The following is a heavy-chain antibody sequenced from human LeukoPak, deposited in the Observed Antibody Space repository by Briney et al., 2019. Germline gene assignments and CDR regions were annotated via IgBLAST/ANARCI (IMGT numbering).Heavy chain of an antibody. CDR1: GSTFSSYA. V-gene: IGHV3-23*01. D-gene: IGHD3-22*01. J-gene: IGHJ3*02. Sequence: GGSLRLSCAASGSTFSSYAMSWVRQAPGKGLEWVSAISGSGGSTYYADSVKGRFTISRDNSKNTLYLQMNSLRAEDTAVYYCARGYDSSGYYFRYAFDIWGQGTMVTVSS. CDR2: ISGSGGST. CDR3: ARGYDSSGYYFRYAFDI.